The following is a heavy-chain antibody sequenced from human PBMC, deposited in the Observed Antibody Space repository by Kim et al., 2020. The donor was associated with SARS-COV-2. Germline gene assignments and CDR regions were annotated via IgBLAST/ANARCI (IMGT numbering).Heavy chain of an antibody. CDR1: GGSLSSSSYY. D-gene: IGHD6-19*01. J-gene: IGHJ6*03. Sequence: SETLSLTCTVSGGSLSSSSYYWGWIRQPPGKGLEWIGTAYYIGNTYYNPSLKSRVTISVDTSKNQFSLKLGSVTAADTAVYYCARHKSYSSGWYVAFYYYYMDVWGKGTTVTVSS. CDR3: ARHKSYSSGWYVAFYYYYMDV. V-gene: IGHV4-39*01. CDR2: AYYIGNT.